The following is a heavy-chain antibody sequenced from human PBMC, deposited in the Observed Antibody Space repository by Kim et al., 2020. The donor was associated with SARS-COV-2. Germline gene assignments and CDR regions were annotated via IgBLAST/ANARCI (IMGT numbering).Heavy chain of an antibody. V-gene: IGHV3-30*18. CDR1: GFTFSSYG. Sequence: GGSLRLSCAASGFTFSSYGMHWVRQAPGKGLEWVAVISYDGSNKYYADSVKGRFTISRDNSKNTLYLQMNSLRAEDTAVYYCAKDGGDTAMVTLFRSRGFYFDYWGQGTLVTVSS. CDR2: ISYDGSNK. CDR3: AKDGGDTAMVTLFRSRGFYFDY. D-gene: IGHD5-18*01. J-gene: IGHJ4*02.